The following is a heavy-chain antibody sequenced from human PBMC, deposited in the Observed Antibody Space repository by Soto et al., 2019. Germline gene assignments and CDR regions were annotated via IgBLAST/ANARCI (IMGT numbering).Heavy chain of an antibody. CDR3: ARDPIAARPPYYYYGMDV. Sequence: WGSLRLSCAASGFTFSSYAMHWVRQAPGKGLEWVAVISYDGSNKYYADSVRGPFTICRDNSKNPLYLQMTSLRAEDTAVYYCARDPIAARPPYYYYGMDVWGQGTTVTVSS. V-gene: IGHV3-30-3*01. D-gene: IGHD6-6*01. J-gene: IGHJ6*02. CDR2: ISYDGSNK. CDR1: GFTFSSYA.